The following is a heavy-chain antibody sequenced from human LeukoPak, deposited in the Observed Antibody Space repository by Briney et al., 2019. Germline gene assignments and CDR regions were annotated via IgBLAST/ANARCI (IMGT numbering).Heavy chain of an antibody. CDR1: GGSISSYY. CDR3: ARGSGSYSLDY. Sequence: SETLSLTCTVSGGSISSYYWSLIRQPPGKGLEWIGYIYYSGSTNYNPSLKSRVTISVDTSKNQFSLKLSSVTAADTAVYYCARGSGSYSLDYWGQGTLVTVSS. D-gene: IGHD1-26*01. J-gene: IGHJ4*02. CDR2: IYYSGST. V-gene: IGHV4-59*13.